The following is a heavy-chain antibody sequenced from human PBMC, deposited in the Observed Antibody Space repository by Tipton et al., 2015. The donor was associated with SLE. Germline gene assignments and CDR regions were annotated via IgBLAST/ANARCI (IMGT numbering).Heavy chain of an antibody. CDR3: AREYYDSSGYYYERY. V-gene: IGHV1-69*09. CDR2: IIPILGIA. Sequence: QVQLVQSGAEVKKPGSSVKVSCKASGGTFSSYAISWVRQAPGQGLEWMGRIIPILGIANYAQKFQGRVTITADKSTSTAYMELSSLRSEDTAVYYCAREYYDSSGYYYERYWGQGTLVTVSS. CDR1: GGTFSSYA. J-gene: IGHJ4*02. D-gene: IGHD3-22*01.